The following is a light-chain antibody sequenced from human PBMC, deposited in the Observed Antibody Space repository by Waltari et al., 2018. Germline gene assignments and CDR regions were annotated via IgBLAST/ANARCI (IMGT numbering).Light chain of an antibody. J-gene: IGKJ5*01. V-gene: IGKV1D-12*01. CDR1: QDISNK. CDR2: DAS. CDR3: QETITFPIT. Sequence: DIQMTQSPSSVSASVGDTVTITWRASQDISNKLTLYQQKPGKAPTFLIYDASTLESWVPSRFSGSGSETDFTLTVRIRQPEDFATYDCQETITFPITFGQGTRLEIK.